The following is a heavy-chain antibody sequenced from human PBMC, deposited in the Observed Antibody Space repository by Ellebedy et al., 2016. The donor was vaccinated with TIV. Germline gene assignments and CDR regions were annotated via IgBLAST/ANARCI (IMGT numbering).Heavy chain of an antibody. V-gene: IGHV4-34*01. D-gene: IGHD2-2*01. CDR2: INHSGST. CDR1: GGSFSGYY. Sequence: SETLSLTXAVYGGSFSGYYWSWIRQPPGKGLEWIGEINHSGSTNYNPSLKSRVTISVDKSKNHFSLKLSSVTAADTAVYYCARGYCSSISCFDYWGQGTLVTVSS. J-gene: IGHJ4*02. CDR3: ARGYCSSISCFDY.